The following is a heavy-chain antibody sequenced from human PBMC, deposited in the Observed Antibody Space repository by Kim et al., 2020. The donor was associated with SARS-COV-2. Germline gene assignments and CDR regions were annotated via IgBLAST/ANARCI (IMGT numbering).Heavy chain of an antibody. D-gene: IGHD3-22*01. CDR2: GTT. Sequence: GTTYYADTVKGRFTSSRDNSNNTLYLQMYSLRAEDTAVYYCVSSGYRRNYWGQGTLVTVSS. J-gene: IGHJ4*02. V-gene: IGHV3-23*01. CDR3: VSSGYRRNY.